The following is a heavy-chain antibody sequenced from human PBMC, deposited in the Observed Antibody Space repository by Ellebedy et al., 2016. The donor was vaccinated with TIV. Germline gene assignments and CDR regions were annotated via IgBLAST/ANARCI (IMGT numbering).Heavy chain of an antibody. CDR2: ISGSGGNT. J-gene: IGHJ4*02. CDR3: AKGSIAAALTCLDY. V-gene: IGHV3-23*01. Sequence: GESLKISCAASGFTFSSYAMSWVRQAPGKGLEWVSGISGSGGNTYYADSVKGRFTISRDNSKNTLYLQMNSLRADDTAVYYCAKGSIAAALTCLDYWGQGTLVTVAS. CDR1: GFTFSSYA. D-gene: IGHD6-13*01.